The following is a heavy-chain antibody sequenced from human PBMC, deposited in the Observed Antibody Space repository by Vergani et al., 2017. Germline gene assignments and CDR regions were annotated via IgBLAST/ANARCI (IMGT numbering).Heavy chain of an antibody. CDR3: ARAKLPPRYFDWSRLGYFDL. CDR2: IIPIFGTA. Sequence: QVQLVQSGAEVKKPGSSVKVSCKASGGTFSSYAISWVRQAPGQGLEWMGGIIPIFGTANYAQKFQGRVTITAEESTSTGYMELSSLRSEDTAVYYCARAKLPPRYFDWSRLGYFDLWGRGTLVTVSS. D-gene: IGHD3-9*01. V-gene: IGHV1-69*01. CDR1: GGTFSSYA. J-gene: IGHJ2*01.